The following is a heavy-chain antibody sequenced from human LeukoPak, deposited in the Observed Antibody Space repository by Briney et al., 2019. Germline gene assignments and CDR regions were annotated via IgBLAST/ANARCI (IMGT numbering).Heavy chain of an antibody. CDR1: GYTFTGHY. J-gene: IGHJ5*02. D-gene: IGHD5-24*01. V-gene: IGHV1-46*01. CDR3: ARDNSLRDTAWWFDP. CDR2: INPSGDNT. Sequence: ASVKVSCKAPGYTFTGHYLHWVRQAPGQGLEWIGIINPSGDNTWYAQKFQGRVTMTRDMATSTDYLEVSSLRSEDTAVYYCARDNSLRDTAWWFDPWGQGTLVTVSS.